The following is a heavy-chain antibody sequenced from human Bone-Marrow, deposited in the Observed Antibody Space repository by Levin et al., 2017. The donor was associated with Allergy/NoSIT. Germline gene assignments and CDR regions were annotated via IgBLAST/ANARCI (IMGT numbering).Heavy chain of an antibody. V-gene: IGHV3-43*01. D-gene: IGHD2-2*01. CDR3: ARNGVSAVKWGNWFDP. CDR2: ISPDGGGK. J-gene: IGHJ5*02. CDR1: GFIFEDYG. Sequence: PGGSLRLSCAASGFIFEDYGMHWVRLVPGRGLEWVSLISPDGGGKHYADSVKGRFIISRDNSKNSLFLQMKSLKPEDSALYFCARNGVSAVKWGNWFDPWGQGTLVTVSS.